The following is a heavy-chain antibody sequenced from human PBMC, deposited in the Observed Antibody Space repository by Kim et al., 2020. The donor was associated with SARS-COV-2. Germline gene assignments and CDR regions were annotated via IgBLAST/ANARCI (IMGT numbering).Heavy chain of an antibody. Sequence: KYYADSVKGRFTISRDNSNNLLSLQMKTLRAEDTALYYCAKGASSWIDYWGQGTLVTVSS. D-gene: IGHD6-13*01. J-gene: IGHJ4*02. CDR3: AKGASSWIDY. CDR2: K. V-gene: IGHV3-30*02.